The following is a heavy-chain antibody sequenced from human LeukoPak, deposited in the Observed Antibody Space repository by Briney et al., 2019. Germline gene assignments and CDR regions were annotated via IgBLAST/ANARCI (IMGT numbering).Heavy chain of an antibody. Sequence: ASVKVSCKASGYTFTGYYMHWVRQAPGQGLEWMGWINPNSGGTNYAQKFQGRVTMTRDTSISTAYMELSRLRSDDTAVYYYARAQPPYCTNGVCYTKHYYYGMDVWGQGTTVTVSS. V-gene: IGHV1-2*02. CDR1: GYTFTGYY. D-gene: IGHD2-8*01. CDR2: INPNSGGT. J-gene: IGHJ6*02. CDR3: ARAQPPYCTNGVCYTKHYYYGMDV.